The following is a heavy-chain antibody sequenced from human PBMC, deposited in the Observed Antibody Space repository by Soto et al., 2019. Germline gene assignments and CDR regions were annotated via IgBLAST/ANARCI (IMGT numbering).Heavy chain of an antibody. J-gene: IGHJ6*02. D-gene: IGHD4-17*01. CDR3: ARPGATVIFYSGMDV. Sequence: PGGSLRLACAASGFSFSDHAMHWVRHAPKKGLEWVAIISFDGSDEHYAASVQGRFPISGDNSENTLYLQMNSLRADDTAVYYCARPGATVIFYSGMDVWGQGTTVTVSS. V-gene: IGHV3-30-3*01. CDR2: ISFDGSDE. CDR1: GFSFSDHA.